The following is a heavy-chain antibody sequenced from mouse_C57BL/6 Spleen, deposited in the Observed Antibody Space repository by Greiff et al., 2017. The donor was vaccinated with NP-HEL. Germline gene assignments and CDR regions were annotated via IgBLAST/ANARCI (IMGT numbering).Heavy chain of an antibody. CDR3: AREDGYYSMDY. CDR2: ISDGGSYT. J-gene: IGHJ4*01. CDR1: GFTFSSYA. D-gene: IGHD2-3*01. V-gene: IGHV5-4*01. Sequence: EVKLVESGGGLVKPGGSLKLSCAASGFTFSSYAMSWVRQTPEKRLEWVATISDGGSYTYYPDNVKGRFTISRDNAKNNLYLQMSHLQSEDTAMYYCAREDGYYSMDYWGQGTSVTVSS.